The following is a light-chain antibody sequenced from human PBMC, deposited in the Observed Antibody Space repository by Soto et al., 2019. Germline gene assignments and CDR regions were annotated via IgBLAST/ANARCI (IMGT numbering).Light chain of an antibody. CDR3: QQRTNWPLT. CDR2: GAS. Sequence: IVVTPSPATLSVSPWERATLSCGASQSVSDNLAWYQQKRGQAPRLLMYGASTRATGTPDRFSGSGSGTEYTLTISSLQSEDFAVYYCQQRTNWPLTFGGGTKVDIK. CDR1: QSVSDN. J-gene: IGKJ4*01. V-gene: IGKV3-15*01.